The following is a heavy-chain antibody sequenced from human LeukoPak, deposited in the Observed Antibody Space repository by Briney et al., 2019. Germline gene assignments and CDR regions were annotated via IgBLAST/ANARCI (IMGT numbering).Heavy chain of an antibody. D-gene: IGHD4-17*01. V-gene: IGHV3-48*03. Sequence: GGSLRLSCAASGFLFSSFEVNWVRQAPGKGLEWVSYISSSGITIYYADSVKGRFTISRDNAKNTLYLQMNSLRAEDTAVYYCAKDYGDYVSSGYYYYYMDVWGKGTTVTISS. CDR1: GFLFSSFE. CDR2: ISSSGITI. J-gene: IGHJ6*03. CDR3: AKDYGDYVSSGYYYYYMDV.